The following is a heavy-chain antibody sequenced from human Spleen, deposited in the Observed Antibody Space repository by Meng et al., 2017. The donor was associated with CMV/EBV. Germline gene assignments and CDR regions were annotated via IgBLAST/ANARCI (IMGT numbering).Heavy chain of an antibody. CDR2: ISYDGSNK. CDR1: TAATFTFSNYW. CDR3: AKGLGYYGMDV. D-gene: IGHD3-16*01. V-gene: IGHV3-30-3*01. J-gene: IGHJ6*02. Sequence: GGSLRLSCAASTAATFTFSNYWMSWVRQAPGKGLEWVAVISYDGSNKYYADSVKGRFTISRDNSKNTLYLQMNSLRAEDTAVYYCAKGLGYYGMDVWGQGTTVTVSS.